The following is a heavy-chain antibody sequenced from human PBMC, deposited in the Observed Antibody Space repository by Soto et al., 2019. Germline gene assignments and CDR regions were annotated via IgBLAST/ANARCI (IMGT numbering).Heavy chain of an antibody. CDR2: IYYSGST. J-gene: IGHJ6*02. CDR1: GGSISSYY. CDR3: ARRTIFGVPHYYGMDV. Sequence: SETLSLTCTVSGGSISSYYWSWIRQPPGKGLEWIGYIYYSGSTNYNPSLKSRVTISVDTSKNQFSLKLSSVTAADTAVYYCARRTIFGVPHYYGMDVWGQGTTVTVSS. V-gene: IGHV4-59*01. D-gene: IGHD3-3*01.